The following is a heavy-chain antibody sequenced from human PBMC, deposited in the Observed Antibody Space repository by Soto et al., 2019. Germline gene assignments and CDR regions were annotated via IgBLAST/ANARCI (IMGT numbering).Heavy chain of an antibody. CDR2: IIPIFGTA. D-gene: IGHD1-7*01. CDR3: ARPTEQYKWNYHYYYYGMDV. V-gene: IGHV1-69*01. CDR1: GGTFSSYA. J-gene: IGHJ6*02. Sequence: QVQLVQSGAEVKKPGSSVKVSCKASGGTFSSYAISWVRQAPGQGLEWMGGIIPIFGTANYAQKFQGRVTITADEATSTAYMELSSLRSEDTAVYYCARPTEQYKWNYHYYYYGMDVWGQGTTVTVSS.